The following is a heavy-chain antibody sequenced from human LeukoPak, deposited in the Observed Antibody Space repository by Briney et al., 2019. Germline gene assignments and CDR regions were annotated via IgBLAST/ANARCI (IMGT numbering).Heavy chain of an antibody. V-gene: IGHV3-23*01. CDR2: ISDSGSYT. CDR3: AKGGTLVRGVITQTDY. D-gene: IGHD3-10*01. J-gene: IGHJ4*02. CDR1: GFTFGDYA. Sequence: GGSLRLSCTASGFTFGDYAMSWFRQAPGKGLEWVSGISDSGSYTYFADSVKGRFTISRDNSKNTLYLQMNSLRADDTAVYYCAKGGTLVRGVITQTDYWGQGTLVTVSS.